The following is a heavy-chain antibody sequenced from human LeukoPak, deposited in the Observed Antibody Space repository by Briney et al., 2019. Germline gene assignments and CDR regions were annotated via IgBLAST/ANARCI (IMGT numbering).Heavy chain of an antibody. Sequence: GGSLRLSCAASTFTFSSYAMHWVRQAPGKGLEWVTVISSDGSNKYYAESVKGRFTISRDNSKNTLDLQMNSLSAEDTAVYYCARGPSARFFGVAKGAFDIWGQGTMVTVSS. CDR3: ARGPSARFFGVAKGAFDI. CDR1: TFTFSSYA. V-gene: IGHV3-30*04. J-gene: IGHJ3*02. D-gene: IGHD3-3*01. CDR2: ISSDGSNK.